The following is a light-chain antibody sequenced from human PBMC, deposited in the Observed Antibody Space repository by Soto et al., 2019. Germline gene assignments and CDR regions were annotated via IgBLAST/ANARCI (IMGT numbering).Light chain of an antibody. J-gene: IGKJ4*01. CDR1: QSVNSNY. CDR2: GTS. CDR3: QQYVSSRPA. Sequence: EIVLTQSPGTLSLSPGERATLSCRASQSVNSNYLAWYQQKPGQAPRLLIYGTSSRATGIPDRFSCSGSGTDFTLTISRLEPEDSAVYYCQQYVSSRPAFGGGTKVEIK. V-gene: IGKV3-20*01.